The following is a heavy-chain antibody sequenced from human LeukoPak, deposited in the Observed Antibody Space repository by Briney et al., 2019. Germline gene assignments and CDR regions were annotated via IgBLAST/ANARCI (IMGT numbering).Heavy chain of an antibody. CDR2: INPNSGGT. V-gene: IGHV1-2*02. D-gene: IGHD3-9*01. CDR3: ARKYYDILTGYSYDRYYFDY. J-gene: IGHJ4*02. CDR1: GYTFTGYY. Sequence: ASVKVSCKASGYTFTGYYMHWVRQAPGQGLEWMGWINPNSGGTNYAQKFQGRVTITADESTSTAYMELSSLRSEDTAVYYCARKYYDILTGYSYDRYYFDYWGQGTLVTVSS.